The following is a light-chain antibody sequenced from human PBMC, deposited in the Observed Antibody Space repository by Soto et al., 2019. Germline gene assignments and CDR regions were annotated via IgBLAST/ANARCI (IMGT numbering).Light chain of an antibody. CDR1: NIGTRS. J-gene: IGLJ1*01. CDR3: QVWDTDIDHYV. V-gene: IGLV3-21*02. Sequence: SYELPQPPSVSVAPGQTATITCGGKNIGTRSVHWYQQKPGQAPVLVVYDDSDRPSGIPERFAGSNSGNTATLTVSRVEAGDEADYYCQVWDTDIDHYVFGSGTKLTVL. CDR2: DDS.